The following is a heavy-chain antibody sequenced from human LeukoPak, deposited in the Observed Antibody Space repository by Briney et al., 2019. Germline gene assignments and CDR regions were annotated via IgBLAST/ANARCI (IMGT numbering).Heavy chain of an antibody. V-gene: IGHV3-23*01. CDR3: AKGEGYYYDSSAYYLDY. Sequence: PGGSLRLSCAASGFTFSSYAMSWVRQAPGKGLEWVSAISGSGGSTYYADSVKGLFTISRDNSKNTLYLQMNSLRAEDTAVYYCAKGEGYYYDSSAYYLDYWGQGTLVTVSS. CDR2: ISGSGGST. D-gene: IGHD3-22*01. J-gene: IGHJ4*02. CDR1: GFTFSSYA.